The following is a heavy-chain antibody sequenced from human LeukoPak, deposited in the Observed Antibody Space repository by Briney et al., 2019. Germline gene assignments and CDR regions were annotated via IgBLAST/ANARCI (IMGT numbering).Heavy chain of an antibody. Sequence: GGSLRLSCEASTFTFSDYAMHWVRQAPGKGLEWVAFIRYDGSNTYYADYAKGRFTISRDNSKNTLYLQMNSLRAEDTAVFYCAKDCSSSCRRVLWGQGTLVTVSS. CDR3: AKDCSSSCRRVL. J-gene: IGHJ4*02. V-gene: IGHV3-30*02. D-gene: IGHD6-13*01. CDR1: TFTFSDYA. CDR2: IRYDGSNT.